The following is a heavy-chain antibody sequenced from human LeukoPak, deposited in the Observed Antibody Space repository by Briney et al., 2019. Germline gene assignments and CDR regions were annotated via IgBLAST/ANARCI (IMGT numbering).Heavy chain of an antibody. V-gene: IGHV1-18*01. J-gene: IGHJ4*02. CDR1: GYTFTSYG. Sequence: ASVKVSCKASGYTFTSYGISWVRQAPGQGREWMGWISAYNGNTNYAQKLQGRVTMTTDTSTSTAYMELRSLRSDDTAVYYCARDKTRDGYNYYFDYWGQGTLVTVSS. D-gene: IGHD5-24*01. CDR3: ARDKTRDGYNYYFDY. CDR2: ISAYNGNT.